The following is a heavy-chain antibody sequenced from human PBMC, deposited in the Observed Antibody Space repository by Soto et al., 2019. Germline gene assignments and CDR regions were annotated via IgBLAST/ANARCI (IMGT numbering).Heavy chain of an antibody. CDR3: AKDRLAGYFDY. CDR2: ISNTGGGT. V-gene: IGHV3-23*01. D-gene: IGHD3-22*01. CDR1: GFTFNNYA. Sequence: GSLRLSCAASGFTFNNYAMNWVRQAPGMGLEWVATISNTGGGTYYADSVKGRFTISRDNSKNALYLQMSSLRVEDTAVYYCAKDRLAGYFDYWGQGTQVTVSS. J-gene: IGHJ4*02.